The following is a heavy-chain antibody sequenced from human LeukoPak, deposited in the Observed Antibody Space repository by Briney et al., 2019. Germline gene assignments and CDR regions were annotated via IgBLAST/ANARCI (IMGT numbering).Heavy chain of an antibody. Sequence: ASVKVSCKASGYTFTSYGISWVRQAPGQGLEWMGWISAYNGNTNYAQKLQGRVTMTTDTSTSTAYMELRSLKSDDTAVYYCARDRPITMIVVALHSDAFDIWGQGTMVTVSS. V-gene: IGHV1-18*01. CDR2: ISAYNGNT. CDR1: GYTFTSYG. J-gene: IGHJ3*02. CDR3: ARDRPITMIVVALHSDAFDI. D-gene: IGHD3-22*01.